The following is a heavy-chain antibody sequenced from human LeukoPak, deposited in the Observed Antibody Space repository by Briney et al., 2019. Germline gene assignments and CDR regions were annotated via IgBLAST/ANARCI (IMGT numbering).Heavy chain of an antibody. CDR1: GGSISSSSDY. CDR2: IYYRGST. CDR3: ARLRITMVRGEFFDY. D-gene: IGHD3-10*01. V-gene: IGHV4-39*01. Sequence: SETLFLTCTVSGGSISSSSDYWGWIRQPPGKGLEWVGSIYYRGSTYYNPSLKSRVTISVDTSKNQFSLKLSSVTAADTAVYYCARLRITMVRGEFFDYWGQGTLVTVSS. J-gene: IGHJ4*02.